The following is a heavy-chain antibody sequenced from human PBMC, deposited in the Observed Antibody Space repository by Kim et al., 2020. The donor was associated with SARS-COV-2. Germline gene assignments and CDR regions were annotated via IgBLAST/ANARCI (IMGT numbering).Heavy chain of an antibody. CDR3: ARGAGTGD. J-gene: IGHJ4*02. V-gene: IGHV4-34*01. D-gene: IGHD7-27*01. CDR2: SGST. Sequence: SGSTNYNPSLKSRVTISVDTSKNQFSLKLSSVTAADTAVYYCARGAGTGDWGQGTLVTVSS.